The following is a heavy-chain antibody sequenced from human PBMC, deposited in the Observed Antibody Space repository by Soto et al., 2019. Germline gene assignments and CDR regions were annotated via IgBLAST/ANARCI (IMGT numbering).Heavy chain of an antibody. CDR2: ISSSGSTI. D-gene: IGHD2-15*01. CDR3: ARDYCSGGSCYLDY. J-gene: IGHJ4*02. CDR1: GFTFSDYY. V-gene: IGHV3-11*01. Sequence: PGGSLRLSCAASGFTFSDYYMSWIRQAPGKGLEWVSYISSSGSTIYYADSVKGRFTISRDNAKNSLYPQMNSLRAEDTAVYYCARDYCSGGSCYLDYWGQGTLVTVSS.